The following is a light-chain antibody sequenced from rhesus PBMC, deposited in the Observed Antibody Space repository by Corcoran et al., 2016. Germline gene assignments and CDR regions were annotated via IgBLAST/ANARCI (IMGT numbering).Light chain of an antibody. CDR2: EVT. J-gene: IGLJ1*01. CDR1: SSDIGGYNY. Sequence: QAALTQPRSVSGSPGQSVTFSCTGTSSDIGGYNYVSWYQHHPGTAPKLMIYEVTKRPSGVSDRFSGSKYGTTASLTISGLQAKDEADYFCSSYAGSDTYIFGGGTRLTVL. V-gene: IGLV2-32*02. CDR3: SSYAGSDTYI.